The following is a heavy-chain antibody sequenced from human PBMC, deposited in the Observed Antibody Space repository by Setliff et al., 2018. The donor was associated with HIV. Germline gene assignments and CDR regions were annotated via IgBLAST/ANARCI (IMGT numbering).Heavy chain of an antibody. CDR3: ARARITMIGGRLEPYAFDR. D-gene: IGHD3-10*01. V-gene: IGHV4-4*07. Sequence: SETLSLTCTVSGGSFSTYYWSWIRQPAGEGPEYIGRVHSTGTTIYNPSLKSRVTMSVDASKNQLPLKLRSVTAADTAVYYCARARITMIGGRLEPYAFDRWGQGTKVTVS. CDR2: VHSTGTT. J-gene: IGHJ3*01. CDR1: GGSFSTYY.